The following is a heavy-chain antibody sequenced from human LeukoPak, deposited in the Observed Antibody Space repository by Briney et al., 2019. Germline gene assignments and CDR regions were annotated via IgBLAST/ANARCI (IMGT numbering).Heavy chain of an antibody. D-gene: IGHD3-10*01. CDR3: ASSIWFGEDAFDI. CDR2: ISSSGSTI. CDR1: GFTFSSYE. V-gene: IGHV3-48*03. Sequence: GGSLRLSCAASGFTFSSYEMNWVRQAPGKGLEWVSYISSSGSTIYYADSVKGRFTISRDNAKNSLYLQMNILRAEDTAVYYCASSIWFGEDAFDIWGQGTMVTVSS. J-gene: IGHJ3*02.